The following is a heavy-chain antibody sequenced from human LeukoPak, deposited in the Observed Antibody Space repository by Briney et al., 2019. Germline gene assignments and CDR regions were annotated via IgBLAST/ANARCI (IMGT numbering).Heavy chain of an antibody. CDR3: ARATITRVRRVHN. D-gene: IGHD3-10*01. V-gene: IGHV4-31*03. CDR2: IYISWST. Sequence: SQPLSLPCTVSGGSLSRGGYYWSWIRQHPGEGLEWYGYIYISWSTYYIPTLNGRLTISVDTSKNQFSLKLSSVTAADTAVYYCARATITRVRRVHNWLQGTQVTDPS. J-gene: IGHJ4*02. CDR1: GGSLSRGGYY.